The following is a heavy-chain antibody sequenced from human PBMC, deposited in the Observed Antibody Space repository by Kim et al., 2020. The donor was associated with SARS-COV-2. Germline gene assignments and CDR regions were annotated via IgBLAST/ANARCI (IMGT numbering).Heavy chain of an antibody. V-gene: IGHV3-11*05. J-gene: IGHJ6*02. CDR1: GFTFSDYY. CDR2: ISSSSSYT. Sequence: GGSLRLSCAASGFTFSDYYMSWIRQAPGKGLEWVSYISSSSSYTNYADSVKGRFTISRDNAKNSLYLQMNSLRAEDTAVYYCERVGYDYVWGSYRDYYYYYGMDVWGQGTTVTVSS. CDR3: ERVGYDYVWGSYRDYYYYYGMDV. D-gene: IGHD3-16*02.